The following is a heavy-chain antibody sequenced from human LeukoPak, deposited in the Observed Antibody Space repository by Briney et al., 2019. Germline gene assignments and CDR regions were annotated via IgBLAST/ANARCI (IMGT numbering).Heavy chain of an antibody. J-gene: IGHJ4*02. Sequence: GGSLRLSCAASKFTFSDYSMSWVRQAPGKGPEWVSSISSIRNYIYYADSVKGRFAISRDNAKNSLYLQMNSLRDEDTAVYYCARDQDYGFDYWGQGTLVIVSS. CDR1: KFTFSDYS. D-gene: IGHD4-17*01. CDR3: ARDQDYGFDY. V-gene: IGHV3-21*01. CDR2: ISSIRNYI.